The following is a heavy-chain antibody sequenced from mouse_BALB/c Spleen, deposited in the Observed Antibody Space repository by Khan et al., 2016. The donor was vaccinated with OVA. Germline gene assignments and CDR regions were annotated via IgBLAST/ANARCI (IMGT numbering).Heavy chain of an antibody. CDR3: ARNREPDYFDY. Sequence: VQLQESGPGLVAPSQSLSITCTVSGFSLTRHGIHWVRQPPGKGLEWLGIIWAGGSNNYNSALMSRLSIPKDSSKSQVFLKMNSLQTDDTAIYYCARNREPDYFDYCGQGTTLTVSS. CDR2: IWAGGSN. J-gene: IGHJ2*01. V-gene: IGHV2-9*02. CDR1: GFSLTRHG.